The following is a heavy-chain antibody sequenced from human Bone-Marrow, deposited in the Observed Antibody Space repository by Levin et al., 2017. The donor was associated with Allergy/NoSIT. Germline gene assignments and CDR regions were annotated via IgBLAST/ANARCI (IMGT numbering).Heavy chain of an antibody. CDR1: EYTFTDYY. V-gene: IGHV1-2*02. CDR3: ARSSAGSSSWYYY. J-gene: IGHJ4*02. CDR2: INPNSGDT. D-gene: IGHD6-13*01. Sequence: GASVKVSCKASEYTFTDYYIHWLRQGPGQGLEWMGWINPNSGDTNFAPKFQGRVNMTSDTSISTAYVELSRLTSDDMALYYCARSSAGSSSWYYYWGQGTVVTVSS.